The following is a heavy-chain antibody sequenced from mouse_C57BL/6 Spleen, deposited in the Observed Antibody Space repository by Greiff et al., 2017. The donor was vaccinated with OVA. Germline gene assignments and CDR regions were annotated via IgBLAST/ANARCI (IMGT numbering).Heavy chain of an antibody. J-gene: IGHJ3*01. Sequence: VKLVESGAELVRPGASVTLSCKASGYTFTDYEMHWVKQTPVHGLEWIGAIDPETGGTAYNQKFKGKAILTADKSSSTAYMELRSLTSEDSAVYYCTPIYYDYDEFAYWGQGTLVTVSA. D-gene: IGHD2-4*01. V-gene: IGHV1-15*01. CDR2: IDPETGGT. CDR1: GYTFTDYE. CDR3: TPIYYDYDEFAY.